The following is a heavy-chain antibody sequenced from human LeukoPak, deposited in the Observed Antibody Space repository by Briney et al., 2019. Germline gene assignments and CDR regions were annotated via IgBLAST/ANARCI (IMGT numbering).Heavy chain of an antibody. J-gene: IGHJ4*02. Sequence: GGSLRLSCAASGFTFSNAWMSWVRQAPGKGLEWVGRIKSKTDGGTTDYAAPVKGRFTISRDDSKNTLYLQMNSLKTEDTAVYYCTTDSLGYDFWSGYYGCFDYWGQGTLVTVSS. CDR1: GFTFSNAW. CDR2: IKSKTDGGTT. D-gene: IGHD3-3*01. CDR3: TTDSLGYDFWSGYYGCFDY. V-gene: IGHV3-15*01.